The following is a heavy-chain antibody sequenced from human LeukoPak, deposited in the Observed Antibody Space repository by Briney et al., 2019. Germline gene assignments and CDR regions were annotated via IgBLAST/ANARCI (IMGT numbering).Heavy chain of an antibody. V-gene: IGHV1-2*02. J-gene: IGHJ3*02. CDR1: GYTFTGYY. CDR2: INPNSGGT. Sequence: ASVTVSFTASGYTFTGYYMHWVRQAPGQGLEWMGWINPNSGGTNYAQKFQGRVTMTRDTSISTAYMELSRLRSDDTAVYYCARVAGNAGLGAFDIWGQGTMGTVSS. CDR3: ARVAGNAGLGAFDI. D-gene: IGHD4-23*01.